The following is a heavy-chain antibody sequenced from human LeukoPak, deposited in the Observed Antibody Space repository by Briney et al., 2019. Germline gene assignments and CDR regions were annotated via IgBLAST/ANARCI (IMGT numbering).Heavy chain of an antibody. Sequence: SETLSLTCTVSGGSISSYYWSWIRQPPGKGLEWIGYIYYSGSTNYNPSLKSRVTIPVDTSKNQFSLKLSSVTAADTAVYYCASHLYCGGDCYQFDYWGQGTLVTVSS. D-gene: IGHD2-21*02. CDR1: GGSISSYY. V-gene: IGHV4-59*01. J-gene: IGHJ4*02. CDR2: IYYSGST. CDR3: ASHLYCGGDCYQFDY.